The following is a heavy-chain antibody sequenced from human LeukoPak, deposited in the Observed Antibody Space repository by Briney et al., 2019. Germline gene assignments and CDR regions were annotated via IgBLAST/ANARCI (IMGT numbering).Heavy chain of an antibody. J-gene: IGHJ4*02. D-gene: IGHD4-11*01. CDR1: GFAFSTYA. CDR3: AREPTTVSPPG. V-gene: IGHV3-21*01. Sequence: GGSLRLSCAASGFAFSTYAMSWVRQAPGKGLEWVSSISSSGAYIFYADSVKGRFTISRDNAKNSLYLQMNSLRAEDTAVYYCAREPTTVSPPGWGQGTLVTVSS. CDR2: ISSSGAYI.